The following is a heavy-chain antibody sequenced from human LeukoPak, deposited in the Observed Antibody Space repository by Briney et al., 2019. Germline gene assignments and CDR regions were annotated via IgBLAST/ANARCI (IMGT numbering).Heavy chain of an antibody. V-gene: IGHV1-46*01. CDR3: ARDQEAFDY. CDR2: IYPRDGST. Sequence: ASVTVSCKASGYSFTSNYIHWVRQAPGQGLEWMGMIYPRDGSTSYAQKFQGRVTVTRDTSTSTVHMELSGLRSEDTAVYYCARDQEAFDYWGQGTLVTVSS. CDR1: GYSFTSNY. J-gene: IGHJ4*02.